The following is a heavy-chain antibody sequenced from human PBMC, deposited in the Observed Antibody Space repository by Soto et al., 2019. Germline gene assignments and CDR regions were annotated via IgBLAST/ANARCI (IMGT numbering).Heavy chain of an antibody. Sequence: GGSLRFSCAASGFSFSISPMHWVRQAPGKGPEWVALISYDGTNKFYADSVKGRFTISRDNSKSTLYLQVDSLRPEDAAVYYCARDPKTSGGQHWAFNYFDSWGQGTLVTVSS. CDR2: ISYDGTNK. J-gene: IGHJ5*01. CDR1: GFSFSISP. D-gene: IGHD7-27*01. V-gene: IGHV3-30-3*01. CDR3: ARDPKTSGGQHWAFNYFDS.